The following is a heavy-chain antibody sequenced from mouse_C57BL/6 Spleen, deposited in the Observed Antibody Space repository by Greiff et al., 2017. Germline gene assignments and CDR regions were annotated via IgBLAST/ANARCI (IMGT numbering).Heavy chain of an antibody. CDR2: INPGSGGP. Sequence: QVQLQQSGAELVRPGTSVKVSCKASGYAFTNYLIEWVKQRPGQGLEWIGVINPGSGGPTYNEKFKGKATLTADKSSSTAYMQLSSLTSEDSAVYFCARWLPPMDYWGQGTSVTVSS. D-gene: IGHD2-2*01. CDR1: GYAFTNYL. V-gene: IGHV1-54*01. CDR3: ARWLPPMDY. J-gene: IGHJ4*01.